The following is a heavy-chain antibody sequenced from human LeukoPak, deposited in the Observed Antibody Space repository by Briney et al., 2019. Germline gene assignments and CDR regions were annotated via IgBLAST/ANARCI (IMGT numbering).Heavy chain of an antibody. Sequence: GGSLRLSCAASGFTFSSYAMSWVRQAPGKGLVWVSAISGSGGSTYYADSVKGRFTISRDNSKNTLYLQMNSLRAEDTAVYYCAKAGAYCGGDCYYIVGIDYWGQGTLVTVSS. CDR1: GFTFSSYA. CDR3: AKAGAYCGGDCYYIVGIDY. V-gene: IGHV3-23*01. CDR2: ISGSGGST. D-gene: IGHD2-21*02. J-gene: IGHJ4*02.